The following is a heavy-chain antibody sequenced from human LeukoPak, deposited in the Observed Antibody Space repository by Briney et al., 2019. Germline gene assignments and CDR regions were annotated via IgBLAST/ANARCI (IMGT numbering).Heavy chain of an antibody. CDR2: ISAYNGNT. V-gene: IGHV1-18*01. J-gene: IGHJ4*02. D-gene: IGHD6-13*01. CDR1: GYTFTNYI. CDR3: ARGGGNSWFDY. Sequence: GASVKVSSTASGYTFTNYIVSWVCQAPGQGREWMGWISAYNGNTNYAQKLQGRVTMTTDTSTATAYMELRSLRSDDTAVYYCARGGGNSWFDYWGQGTLVTVSS.